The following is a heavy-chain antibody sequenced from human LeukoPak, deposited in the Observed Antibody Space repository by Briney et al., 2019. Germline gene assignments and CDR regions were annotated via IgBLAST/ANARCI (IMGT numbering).Heavy chain of an antibody. CDR1: GGSISSSSYY. D-gene: IGHD6-19*01. CDR3: ARHSSGWYDY. CDR2: IYYSGST. Sequence: SETLSLTCTVSGGSISSSSYYWGWIPQPPGKGLEWNGSIYYSGSTYYNPSLKSRVTISVDTSKNQFSLKPSSVTAADTAVYYCARHSSGWYDYWGQGTLVTVSS. J-gene: IGHJ4*02. V-gene: IGHV4-39*01.